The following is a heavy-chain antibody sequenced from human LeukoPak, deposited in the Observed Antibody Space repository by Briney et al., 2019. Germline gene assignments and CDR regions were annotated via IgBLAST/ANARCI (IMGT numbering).Heavy chain of an antibody. V-gene: IGHV1-69*05. CDR1: GGTFSSYA. Sequence: KVSCKASGGTFSSYAISWVRQAPGQGLEWMGRIIPIFGTASYAQKFQGRVTITTDESTSTAYMELSSLRSEDTAVYYCASCSYDSSGYYYLSYFDYWGQGTLVTVSS. CDR3: ASCSYDSSGYYYLSYFDY. D-gene: IGHD3-22*01. J-gene: IGHJ4*02. CDR2: IIPIFGTA.